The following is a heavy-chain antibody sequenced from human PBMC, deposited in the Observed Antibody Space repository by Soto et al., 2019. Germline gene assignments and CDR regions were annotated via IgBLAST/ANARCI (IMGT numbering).Heavy chain of an antibody. CDR1: GGSISSSSYY. Sequence: PETLSLTCTVSGGSISSSSYYWGWIRQPPGKGLEWIGSIYYSGSTYYNPSLKSRVTISVDTSKNQFSLKLSSVTAADTAVYYCARDHEGWFDPWGQGTLVTAPQ. J-gene: IGHJ5*02. CDR3: ARDHEGWFDP. V-gene: IGHV4-39*02. CDR2: IYYSGST.